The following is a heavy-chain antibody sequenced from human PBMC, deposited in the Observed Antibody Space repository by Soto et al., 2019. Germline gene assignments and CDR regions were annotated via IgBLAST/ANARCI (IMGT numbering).Heavy chain of an antibody. CDR1: GYTFTSYD. CDR3: ARRYYMDNWFDP. J-gene: IGHJ5*02. CDR2: MNPNSGNT. Sequence: GASVKVSCKASGYTFTSYDINWVRQATGQGLEWKGWMNPNSGNTGYAQKFQGRVTMTRNTSISTAYMELSSLRSEDTAVYYCARRYYMDNWFDPWGQGTLVTVSS. D-gene: IGHD3-10*01. V-gene: IGHV1-8*01.